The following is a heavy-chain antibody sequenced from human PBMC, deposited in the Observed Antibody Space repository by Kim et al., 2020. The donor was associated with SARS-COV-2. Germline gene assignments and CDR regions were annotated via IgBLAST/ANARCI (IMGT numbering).Heavy chain of an antibody. CDR2: INPNSGGT. D-gene: IGHD2-21*02. V-gene: IGHV1-2*02. CDR3: AGTYCGGDCYGPPNAFDI. J-gene: IGHJ3*02. CDR1: GYTFTGYY. Sequence: ASVKVSCKASGYTFTGYYMHWVRQAPGQGLEWMGWINPNSGGTNYAQKFQGRVTMTRDTSISTAYMELSRLRSDDTAVYYCAGTYCGGDCYGPPNAFDIWGQGTMVTVSS.